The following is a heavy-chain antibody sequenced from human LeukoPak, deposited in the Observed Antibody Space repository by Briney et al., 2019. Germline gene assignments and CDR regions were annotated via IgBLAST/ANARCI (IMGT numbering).Heavy chain of an antibody. CDR3: ARKGYCTNGVCLGEFFDL. CDR1: GGTFGSYA. Sequence: SVKVSCKASGGTFGSYAISWVRQAPGQGLEWMGGIIPIFGTANYAQKFQGRVTITTDESTSTAYMELSSLRSEDTAVYYCARKGYCTNGVCLGEFFDLWGRGTLVTVSS. V-gene: IGHV1-69*05. CDR2: IIPIFGTA. D-gene: IGHD2-8*01. J-gene: IGHJ2*01.